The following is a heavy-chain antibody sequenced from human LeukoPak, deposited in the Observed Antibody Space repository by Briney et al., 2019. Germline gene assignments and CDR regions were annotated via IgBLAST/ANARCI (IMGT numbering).Heavy chain of an antibody. Sequence: GRSLRLSCAASGFTFSSYGMHWDRQAPGKGLEWVAVISYDGSNKYYADSVKGRFTISRDNYKNTLYLQMNSLRAEDTAVYYCAKEEWSDYYDSWDAFDIWGQGTMVTVSS. D-gene: IGHD3-22*01. CDR1: GFTFSSYG. J-gene: IGHJ3*02. V-gene: IGHV3-30*18. CDR3: AKEEWSDYYDSWDAFDI. CDR2: ISYDGSNK.